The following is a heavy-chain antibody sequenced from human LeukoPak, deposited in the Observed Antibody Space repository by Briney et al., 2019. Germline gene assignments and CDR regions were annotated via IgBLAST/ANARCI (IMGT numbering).Heavy chain of an antibody. D-gene: IGHD6-13*01. CDR3: ARGKGGGYSSSWYASNLYYFDY. J-gene: IGHJ4*02. V-gene: IGHV1-2*02. CDR1: GYTLNGYY. CDR2: INPYSGGT. Sequence: ASVKVSCKASGYTLNGYYMHWVRQAPGEGLEWLGWINPYSGGTNHAQKFQGRVTITRNTSISTAYMELSSLRSEDTAVYYCARGKGGGYSSSWYASNLYYFDYWGQGTLVTVSS.